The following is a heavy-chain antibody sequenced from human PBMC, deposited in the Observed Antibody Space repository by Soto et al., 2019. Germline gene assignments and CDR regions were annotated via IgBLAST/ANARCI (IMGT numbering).Heavy chain of an antibody. J-gene: IGHJ4*02. CDR1: GGSVNSGSYY. CDR2: VFYSGST. D-gene: IGHD3-10*01. V-gene: IGHV4-61*01. CDR3: ARESRYYYGSGSFDY. Sequence: NPSETLSLTCTVFGGSVNSGSYYWNWIRQSPGKGLEWIGFVFYSGSTSYNPSLKSRITILVDTSKNQFSLKLTSVTTADTAVYYCARESRYYYGSGSFDYWGQGALVT.